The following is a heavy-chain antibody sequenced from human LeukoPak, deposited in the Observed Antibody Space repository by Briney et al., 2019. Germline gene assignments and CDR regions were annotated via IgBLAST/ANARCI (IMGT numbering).Heavy chain of an antibody. J-gene: IGHJ5*02. V-gene: IGHV4-39*07. CDR3: ARDGERDYDSTPFDP. CDR2: IYYSGST. Sequence: SETLSLTCTVSGGSISSSSYYWGWIRQPPGKGLEWIVSIYYSGSTYYNPSLKSRVTISVDPSKNQFSLKLSSVTAADTAVYYCARDGERDYDSTPFDPWGQGTLVTVSS. D-gene: IGHD3-22*01. CDR1: GGSISSSSYY.